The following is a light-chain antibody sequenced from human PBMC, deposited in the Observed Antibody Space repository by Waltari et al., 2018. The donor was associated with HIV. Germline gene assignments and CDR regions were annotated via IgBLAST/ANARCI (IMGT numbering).Light chain of an antibody. J-gene: IGKJ1*01. CDR1: QSVTSF. CDR3: QQRSSWPPT. Sequence: EIVLTQSPATLSLSPGERATLSYRASQSVTSFLAWYQQKPGQAPRLLIYDASNRATGIPARFSGSASGTDFTLTISSLEPEDFAVYYCQQRSSWPPTFGQGTKVEIK. CDR2: DAS. V-gene: IGKV3-11*01.